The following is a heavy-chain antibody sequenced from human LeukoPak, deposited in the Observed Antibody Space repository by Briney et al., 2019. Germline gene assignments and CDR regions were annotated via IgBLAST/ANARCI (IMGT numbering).Heavy chain of an antibody. CDR1: GFTFSDFA. CDR2: ISYDGSNK. V-gene: IGHV3-30*03. J-gene: IGHJ4*02. Sequence: PGGSLRLSCAASGFTFSDFAMHWVRQAPGKGLEWVAVISYDGSNKYYADSVKGRFTISRDNSKNTLYLQMNSLRAEDTAVYYCASFDYWGQGTLVTVSS. CDR3: ASFDY.